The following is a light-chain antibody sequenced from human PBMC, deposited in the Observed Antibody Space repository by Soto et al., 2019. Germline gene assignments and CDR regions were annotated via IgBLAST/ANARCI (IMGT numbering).Light chain of an antibody. V-gene: IGKV1-39*01. Sequence: IQMTQFPSSLSASVGERVTITCRAGHTVIRYLNWYQQKPGRAPNLLIYAVSNLQSGVPSRFSGSGSGTEFTLTISDLQPEDFATYYCQQSYSTLFTFGPGTKVEIK. CDR3: QQSYSTLFT. CDR2: AVS. J-gene: IGKJ3*01. CDR1: HTVIRY.